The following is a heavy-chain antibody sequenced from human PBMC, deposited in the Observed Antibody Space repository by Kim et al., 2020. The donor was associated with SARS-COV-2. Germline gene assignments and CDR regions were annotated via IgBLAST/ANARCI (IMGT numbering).Heavy chain of an antibody. D-gene: IGHD3-10*01. J-gene: IGHJ4*02. CDR1: GFTFSSYS. CDR2: ISSSSSYI. Sequence: GGSLRLSCAASGFTFSSYSMNWVRQAPGKGLEWVSSISSSSSYIYYADSVKGRFTISRDNAKNSLYLQMNSLRAEDTAVYYCARGSPPMRSFDCWGQGTLVTVSS. V-gene: IGHV3-21*01. CDR3: ARGSPPMRSFDC.